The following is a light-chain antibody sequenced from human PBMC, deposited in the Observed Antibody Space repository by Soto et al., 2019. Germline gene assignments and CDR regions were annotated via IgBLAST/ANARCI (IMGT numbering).Light chain of an antibody. V-gene: IGLV2-14*01. CDR2: DVS. CDR1: SSDVGGYNY. Sequence: ALTQPASVSGSPGQSITISCTGTSSDVGGYNYVSWYQQHPGKASKLMIYDVSNRPSGVSNRFSGSKSGNTASLTISGLQAEDEADYYCSSYTSSSTLDVVFGGGTKLTVL. J-gene: IGLJ2*01. CDR3: SSYTSSSTLDVV.